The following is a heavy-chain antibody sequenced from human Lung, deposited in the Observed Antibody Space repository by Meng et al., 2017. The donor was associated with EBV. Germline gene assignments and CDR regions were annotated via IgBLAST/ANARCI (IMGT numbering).Heavy chain of an antibody. CDR2: ISTNTGNP. V-gene: IGHV7-4-1*02. J-gene: IGHJ4*02. CDR1: GYTFTRHP. Sequence: VQLVHSGSELKKPGASVKVSGKSSGYTFTRHPMHWVRQAPGQGLEWMGWISTNTGNPTYAQGFTGRFVFSVDTSVSTAYLQISSLKAEDTAVYYCGTLKYTSGFYGPAYWGQGALVTVSS. CDR3: GTLKYTSGFYGPAY. D-gene: IGHD6-19*01.